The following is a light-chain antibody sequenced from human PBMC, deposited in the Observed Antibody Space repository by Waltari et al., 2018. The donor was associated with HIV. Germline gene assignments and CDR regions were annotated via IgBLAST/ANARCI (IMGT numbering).Light chain of an antibody. CDR3: SSYAGSNWV. V-gene: IGLV2-8*01. J-gene: IGLJ3*02. CDR1: SSDVGGYNS. Sequence: QSALTQPPSASGSPGQSVTIPCTGTSSDVGGYNSVSWYQQHPGKAPKFTIYEVSKRPSGVPDRFSGSKSGNTASLTVSGLQDEDEADYYCSSYAGSNWVFGGGTKLTVL. CDR2: EVS.